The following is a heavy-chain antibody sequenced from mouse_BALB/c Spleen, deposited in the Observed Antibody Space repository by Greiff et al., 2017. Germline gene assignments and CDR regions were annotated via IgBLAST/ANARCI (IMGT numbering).Heavy chain of an antibody. V-gene: IGHV1-19*01. CDR3: ARSEYPGAWFAY. CDR1: GYTFTDYY. J-gene: IGHJ3*01. Sequence: VQLQQSGPELVKPGASVKMSCKASGYTFTDYYMDWVKQSHGESFEWIGRVNPYNGGTSYNQKFKGKATLTVDKSSSTAYMELNCLTSEDSAVYYCARSEYPGAWFAYWGQGTLVTVSA. CDR2: VNPYNGGT. D-gene: IGHD5-2*01.